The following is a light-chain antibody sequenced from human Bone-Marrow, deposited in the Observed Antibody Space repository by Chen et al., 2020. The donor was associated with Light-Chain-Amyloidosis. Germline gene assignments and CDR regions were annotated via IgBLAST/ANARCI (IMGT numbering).Light chain of an antibody. CDR3: QQRSNWPPALT. V-gene: IGKV3-11*01. J-gene: IGKJ4*01. CDR1: QSVGSY. Sequence: EFVLTQSPATLSLSPGERATLSCRASQSVGSYLAWYQQKPGQAPRLLIYDASNRAIGIPARFSGGGSGTDFTLTISSLEREDFAVYYCQQRSNWPPALTLGGGTKVEIK. CDR2: DAS.